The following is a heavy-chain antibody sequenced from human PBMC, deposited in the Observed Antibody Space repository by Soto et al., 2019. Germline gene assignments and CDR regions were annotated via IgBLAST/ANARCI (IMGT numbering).Heavy chain of an antibody. CDR2: ISAYNGNT. V-gene: IGHV1-18*01. D-gene: IGHD3-10*01. CDR1: GYPFPSYG. CDR3: ARDGQVGSTRVRGVTGWYSYGIDV. J-gene: IGHJ6*02. Sequence: QVQLVQSGAEVKKPGASVKVSCKASGYPFPSYGISWVRQAPGQGLAWMGWISAYNGNTNYAQKLQGRVTMTTDTYTSTDDIEQRSLRSHDTAVYYCARDGQVGSTRVRGVTGWYSYGIDVWGQGTTVTVSS.